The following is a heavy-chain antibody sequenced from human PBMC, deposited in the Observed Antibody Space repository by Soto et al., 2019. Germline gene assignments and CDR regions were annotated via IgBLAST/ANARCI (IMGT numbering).Heavy chain of an antibody. Sequence: QLQLQESGPGLVKPSETLSLTCTVSGGSISSSSYYWGWIRQPPGKGLEWIGSIYYSGSTYYNPSLKSRVTISVDTSKNQFSLKLSSVTAADTAVYYCARGGGYYGHNWFDPWGQGTLVTVSS. CDR1: GGSISSSSYY. D-gene: IGHD3-22*01. V-gene: IGHV4-39*01. J-gene: IGHJ5*02. CDR2: IYYSGST. CDR3: ARGGGYYGHNWFDP.